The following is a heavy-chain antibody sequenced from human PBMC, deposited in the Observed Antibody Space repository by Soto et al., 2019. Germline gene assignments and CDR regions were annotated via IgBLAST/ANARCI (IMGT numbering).Heavy chain of an antibody. V-gene: IGHV4-59*01. CDR1: GGSISSYY. Sequence: ETLSLTCTVSGGSISSYYWSWIRQPPGKGLEWIGYIYYSGSTNYNPSLKSRVTISVDTSKNQFSLKLSSVTAADTAVYYCARGIGAAAGTGSDWFDPWGQGTLVTVSS. D-gene: IGHD6-13*01. J-gene: IGHJ5*02. CDR2: IYYSGST. CDR3: ARGIGAAAGTGSDWFDP.